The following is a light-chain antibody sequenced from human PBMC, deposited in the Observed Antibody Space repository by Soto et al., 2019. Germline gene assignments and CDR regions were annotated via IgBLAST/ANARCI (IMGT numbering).Light chain of an antibody. Sequence: QSALTQPASVSGSPGQSITISCTGTSSDVGAHNYVSWYQQYPGKAPKVIIFEVRKRPSGVSNRFSGSKSGDTASLTISGLQAEDEADYYCSSYRSSTTFVFGTGTKVTVL. CDR3: SSYRSSTTFV. V-gene: IGLV2-14*01. CDR1: SSDVGAHNY. J-gene: IGLJ1*01. CDR2: EVR.